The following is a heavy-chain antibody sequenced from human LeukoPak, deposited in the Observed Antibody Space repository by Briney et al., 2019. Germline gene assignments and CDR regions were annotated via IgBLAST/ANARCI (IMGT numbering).Heavy chain of an antibody. V-gene: IGHV3-7*01. CDR3: ARENGGYCSSTSCPGGDAFDI. Sequence: GGSLRLSCAASGFTFSSYWMSWVRQAPGKGLEWVANIKQDGSEKYYVDSVKGRFTISRDNAKNSLYLQMNSLRAEDTAIYYCARENGGYCSSTSCPGGDAFDIWGQGTMVTVSS. CDR1: GFTFSSYW. D-gene: IGHD2-2*03. CDR2: IKQDGSEK. J-gene: IGHJ3*02.